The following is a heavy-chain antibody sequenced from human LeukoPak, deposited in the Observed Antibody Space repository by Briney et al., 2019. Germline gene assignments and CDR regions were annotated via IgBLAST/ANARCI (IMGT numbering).Heavy chain of an antibody. D-gene: IGHD6-13*01. CDR2: IYYSGST. CDR3: ARGLMMAVAGRGEFHY. CDR1: GGSISSYY. J-gene: IGHJ4*02. V-gene: IGHV4-59*01. Sequence: PSETLSLTCIVSGGSISSYYWSWIRQPPGKGLEWIGYIYYSGSTNYNPSLKSRVTISVDTSKNQFSLKLGSVTAADTAVYYCARGLMMAVAGRGEFHYWGQGTLVTVSS.